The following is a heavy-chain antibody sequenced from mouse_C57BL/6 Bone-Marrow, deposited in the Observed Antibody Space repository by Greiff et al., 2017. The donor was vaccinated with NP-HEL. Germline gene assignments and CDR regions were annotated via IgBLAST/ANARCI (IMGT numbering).Heavy chain of an antibody. V-gene: IGHV1-69*01. D-gene: IGHD1-1*01. J-gene: IGHJ1*03. CDR2: LDPSDSYT. CDR1: GYTFTSYW. Sequence: VQLQQSGAELVMPGASVKLSCKASGYTFTSYWMHWVKQRPGQGLEWIGELDPSDSYTNYNQKFKGKSTLTVDKSSSTAYMQLSSLTSEDDAVYYCARRDYGSSYWYFDVWGTGTTVTVSS. CDR3: ARRDYGSSYWYFDV.